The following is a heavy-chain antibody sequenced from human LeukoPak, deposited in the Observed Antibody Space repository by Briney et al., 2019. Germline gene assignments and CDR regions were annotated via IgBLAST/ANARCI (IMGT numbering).Heavy chain of an antibody. D-gene: IGHD3-10*01. CDR1: GFTVSSNY. J-gene: IGHJ4*02. CDR2: IYSGGST. Sequence: GGSLRLSCAASGFTVSSNYMSWVRQAPGKGLEWVSVIYSGGSTYYADSVKGRFTISRDNSKNTLYLQMNNLRAEDTAVYYCARGEYGSGSYHIDYWGQGTLVTVSS. V-gene: IGHV3-66*01. CDR3: ARGEYGSGSYHIDY.